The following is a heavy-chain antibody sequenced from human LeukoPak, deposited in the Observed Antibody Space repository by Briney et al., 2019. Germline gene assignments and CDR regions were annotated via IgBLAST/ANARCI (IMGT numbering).Heavy chain of an antibody. CDR1: GYSISSGYY. D-gene: IGHD3-22*01. J-gene: IGHJ4*02. V-gene: IGHV4-38-2*01. CDR3: ARHVVTMIVVVIPLFDY. Sequence: SETLSLTCAVSGYSISSGYYWGWIRQPPGKGLEWIGSIYHSGSPYYNPSLKSRVTISVDTPKNQFSLKLSSVTAADTAVYYCARHVVTMIVVVIPLFDYWGQGTLVTVSS. CDR2: IYHSGSP.